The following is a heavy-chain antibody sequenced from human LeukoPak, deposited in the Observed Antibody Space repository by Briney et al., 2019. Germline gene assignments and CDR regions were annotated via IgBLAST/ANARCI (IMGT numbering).Heavy chain of an antibody. Sequence: GGSLRLSCAASEFTFSSYAMHWVRQAPGKGLEYVSAISSNGGSTYYANSVKGRFTISRDNSKNTLYLQMGSLRAEDMAVYYCARGLVVGAPVDYWGQGTLDTVSS. CDR3: ARGLVVGAPVDY. J-gene: IGHJ4*02. CDR2: ISSNGGST. V-gene: IGHV3-64*01. CDR1: EFTFSSYA. D-gene: IGHD1-26*01.